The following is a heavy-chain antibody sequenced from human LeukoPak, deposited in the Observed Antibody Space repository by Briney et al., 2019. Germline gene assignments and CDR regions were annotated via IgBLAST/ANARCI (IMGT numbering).Heavy chain of an antibody. Sequence: PSQTLSLTCTVSGGSISSGGYYWSWIRQHPGKGLEWIGHIYYSGSTYYSPSLKSRVTISVDTSKNQFSLKLSSVTAADTAVYYCAEMPWEFGVVPYYMDVWGKGTTVTVSS. V-gene: IGHV4-31*03. J-gene: IGHJ6*03. CDR2: IYYSGST. CDR1: GGSISSGGYY. CDR3: AEMPWEFGVVPYYMDV. D-gene: IGHD3-3*01.